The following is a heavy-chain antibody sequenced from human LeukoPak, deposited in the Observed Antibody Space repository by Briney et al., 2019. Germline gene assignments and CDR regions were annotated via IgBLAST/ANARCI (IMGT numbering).Heavy chain of an antibody. CDR3: ARDKALYA. D-gene: IGHD5/OR15-5a*01. CDR2: IYFSGST. V-gene: IGHV4-59*01. CDR1: GGSISSYY. J-gene: IGHJ1*01. Sequence: PAETESLICTVSGGSISSYYWSWIRQPPGKGLEWIGYIYFSGSTNYNPSLKSRVTISVDTSKNQFSLKLSSVTAADTAVYYCARDKALYAWGEGALASVSS.